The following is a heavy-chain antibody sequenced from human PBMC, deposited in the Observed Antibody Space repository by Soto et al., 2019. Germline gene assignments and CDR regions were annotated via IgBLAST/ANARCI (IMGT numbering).Heavy chain of an antibody. J-gene: IGHJ4*02. CDR3: ARSIVVVTPLDY. CDR2: INAGNGNT. Sequence: QVKLVQSGAEEKKPGASVKVSCKASGYTFTSYAMHWVRQAPGQRLEWMGWINAGNGNTKYSQKFQGRVTITRDTSASTAYMELSSLRSEDTAVYYCARSIVVVTPLDYWAQGTLVTVSS. V-gene: IGHV1-3*05. CDR1: GYTFTSYA. D-gene: IGHD2-21*02.